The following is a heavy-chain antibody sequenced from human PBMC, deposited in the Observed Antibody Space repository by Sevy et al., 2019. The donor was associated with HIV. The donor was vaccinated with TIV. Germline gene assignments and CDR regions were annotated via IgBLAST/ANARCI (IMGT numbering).Heavy chain of an antibody. V-gene: IGHV3-30*18. J-gene: IGHJ3*02. CDR3: AKVNREMGASGMSSDAFDI. D-gene: IGHD3-10*01. CDR1: GFTFSSYG. Sequence: GRSLRLSCAASGFTFSSYGMHWVRQAPGKGLEWVAVISYDGSNKYYADSVKGRFTISRDNSKNTLYLQMNSLRAEDTAVYYCAKVNREMGASGMSSDAFDIWGQGTMVTVSS. CDR2: ISYDGSNK.